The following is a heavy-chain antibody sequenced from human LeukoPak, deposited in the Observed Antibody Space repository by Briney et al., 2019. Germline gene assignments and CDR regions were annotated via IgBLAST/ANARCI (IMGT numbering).Heavy chain of an antibody. CDR1: GGTFSSYA. J-gene: IGHJ4*02. Sequence: SVKVSCKASGGTFSSYAISWVRQAPGQGLEWMGRIIPILGIANYAQKFQGRVTITADKSTSTAYMELSSLRSEDTGVYYCARGRYYDSSGYSDYWGQGTLVGVSS. D-gene: IGHD3-22*01. V-gene: IGHV1-69*04. CDR3: ARGRYYDSSGYSDY. CDR2: IIPILGIA.